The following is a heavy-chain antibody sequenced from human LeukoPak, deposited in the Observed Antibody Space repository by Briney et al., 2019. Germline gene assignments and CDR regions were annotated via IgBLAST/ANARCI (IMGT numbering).Heavy chain of an antibody. V-gene: IGHV1-8*01. D-gene: IGHD6-6*01. CDR2: MNPNSGNT. CDR3: AREYSSSSGRYFNY. CDR1: GYTFTSYD. J-gene: IGHJ4*02. Sequence: VASVKVSCKASGYTFTSYDINWVRQATGQGLEWMGWMNPNSGNTGYAQKFQGRVTMTRNTSISTAYMELSSLRSEDTAVYYCAREYSSSSGRYFNYWGQGTLVTVSS.